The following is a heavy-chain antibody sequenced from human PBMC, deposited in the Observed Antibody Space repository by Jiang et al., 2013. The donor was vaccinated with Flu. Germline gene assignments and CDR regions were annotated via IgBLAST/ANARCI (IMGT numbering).Heavy chain of an antibody. CDR3: AQFTYFYDILTGYSTFDY. D-gene: IGHD3-9*01. CDR1: GFSLSTSGVG. CDR2: IYWNDEK. J-gene: IGHJ4*02. Sequence: KPTQTLTLTCTFSGFSLSTSGVGVGWIRQPPGKALEWLALIYWNDEKRYSPALKSRLTITKDTSKNQVVLTMTNMDPVETATYYCAQFTYFYDILTGYSTFDYWGQGTLVTVSS. V-gene: IGHV2-5*01.